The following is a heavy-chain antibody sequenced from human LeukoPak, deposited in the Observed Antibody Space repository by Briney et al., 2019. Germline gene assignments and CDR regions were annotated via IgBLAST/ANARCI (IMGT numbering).Heavy chain of an antibody. Sequence: ASVKVSCKASGYTFTGYYMHWVRQAPGQGLEWIGWINPNSGGTSYAQKFQGRVTMTRDTSISTAYMELSRLRSDDTAVYYCAREGQGVVITTLFDYWGQGTLVTVSS. J-gene: IGHJ4*02. V-gene: IGHV1-2*02. D-gene: IGHD3-22*01. CDR3: AREGQGVVITTLFDY. CDR2: INPNSGGT. CDR1: GYTFTGYY.